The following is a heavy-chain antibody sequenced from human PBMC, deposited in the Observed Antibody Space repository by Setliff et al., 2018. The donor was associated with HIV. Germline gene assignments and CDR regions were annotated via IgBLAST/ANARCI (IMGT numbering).Heavy chain of an antibody. J-gene: IGHJ4*02. CDR1: GFTFSSYG. CDR2: IRSDGSNK. Sequence: PGGSLRLSCAASGFTFSSYGMHWVRQAPGKGLEWVTFIRSDGSNKYYADSVKGRFTISRDNSKNTLYLQMNSLRAEDTAVYYCALTPYSSSSLSYWGQGNLVTVSS. V-gene: IGHV3-30*02. CDR3: ALTPYSSSSLSY. D-gene: IGHD6-6*01.